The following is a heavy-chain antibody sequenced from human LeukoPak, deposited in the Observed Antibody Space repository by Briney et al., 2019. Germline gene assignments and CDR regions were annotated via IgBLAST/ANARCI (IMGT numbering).Heavy chain of an antibody. D-gene: IGHD4-23*01. CDR3: ARVPYGGKTRWFDP. J-gene: IGHJ5*02. CDR1: GGSIRSSSYY. Sequence: SETLSLTCTVSGGSIRSSSYYWGWIRQPPGKGLEWIGSIYYGGSTYYNPSLKSRVTISVDTSRNQFSLKLPSVTAAEAALYYCARVPYGGKTRWFDPWGQGTLVTVSS. CDR2: IYYGGST. V-gene: IGHV4-39*07.